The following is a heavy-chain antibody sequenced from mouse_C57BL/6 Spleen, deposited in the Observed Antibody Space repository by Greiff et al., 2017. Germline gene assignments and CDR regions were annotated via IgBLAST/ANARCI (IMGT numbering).Heavy chain of an antibody. CDR2: IYPRDGST. D-gene: IGHD2-2*01. V-gene: IGHV1-85*01. Sequence: VKLQESGPELVKPGASVKLSCKASGYTFTSYDINLVKQRPGQGLEWIGWIYPRDGSTKYNEKFKGKATLTVHTSSSTAYMELHSLTSEDSAVYFCARSIWLRQEGHYFDYWGQGTTLTVSS. CDR1: GYTFTSYD. J-gene: IGHJ2*01. CDR3: ARSIWLRQEGHYFDY.